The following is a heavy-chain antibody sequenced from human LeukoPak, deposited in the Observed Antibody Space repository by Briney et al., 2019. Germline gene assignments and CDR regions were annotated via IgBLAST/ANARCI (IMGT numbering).Heavy chain of an antibody. V-gene: IGHV3-30*18. J-gene: IGHJ4*02. D-gene: IGHD6-13*01. CDR2: ISYNGSNK. CDR1: GFTFSRYG. Sequence: GRSLRLSCAASGFTFSRYGIHWVRQAPGKGLEWVAVISYNGSNKYYADSVKGRFTISRDNSKNTLYLQMNSLRAEDTAVYYCAKEGGYSSSHWYWGQGTLVTVSS. CDR3: AKEGGYSSSHWY.